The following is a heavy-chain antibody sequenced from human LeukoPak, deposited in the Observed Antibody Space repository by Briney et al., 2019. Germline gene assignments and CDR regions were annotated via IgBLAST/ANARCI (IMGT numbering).Heavy chain of an antibody. Sequence: PSETLSLTCTVSGGSISSSSYYWGWIRQPPGKGLEWIGSIYYSGSTHYNPSLKSRVSISVDTSKNQVSLKLSSVTAADTAVYYCARDLRYSPLTNWFDPWGQGTLVTVSS. V-gene: IGHV4-39*07. CDR2: IYYSGST. J-gene: IGHJ5*02. D-gene: IGHD3-9*01. CDR3: ARDLRYSPLTNWFDP. CDR1: GGSISSSSYY.